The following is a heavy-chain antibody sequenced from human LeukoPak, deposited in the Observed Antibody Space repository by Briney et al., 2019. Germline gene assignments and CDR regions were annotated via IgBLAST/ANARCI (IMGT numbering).Heavy chain of an antibody. D-gene: IGHD1-14*01. CDR3: ARWAPTNRYYYYYMDV. Sequence: SETLSLTCTVSGGSISSYYWSWIRQPAGKGLEWIGRIYTSGSTNYNPSLKSRVTMSVDTSKNQFSLKLSSVTAADTAVYYCARWAPTNRYYYYYMDVWGKGTTVTVSS. CDR2: IYTSGST. V-gene: IGHV4-4*07. J-gene: IGHJ6*03. CDR1: GGSISSYY.